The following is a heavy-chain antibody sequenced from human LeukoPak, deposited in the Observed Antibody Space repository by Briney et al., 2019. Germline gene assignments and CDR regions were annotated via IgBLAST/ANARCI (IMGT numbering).Heavy chain of an antibody. Sequence: ASVTVSFKASVYIFSAYYMHWVRQAPGQGLEWMGWINPKTGDATYAQKFQGRVTMTRDTSISTAYMEVSRLTSDDTAVYYCARPGNWWFDPWGQGTLVTVSS. CDR3: ARPGNWWFDP. CDR2: INPKTGDA. J-gene: IGHJ5*02. V-gene: IGHV1-2*02. CDR1: VYIFSAYY. D-gene: IGHD3-10*01.